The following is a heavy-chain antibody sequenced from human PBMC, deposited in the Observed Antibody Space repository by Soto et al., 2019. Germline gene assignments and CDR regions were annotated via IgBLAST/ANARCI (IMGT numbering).Heavy chain of an antibody. V-gene: IGHV1-8*01. CDR2: MNPNSGNT. Sequence: ASVKVSCKASGYTFTSYDINWVRQATGQGLEWMGWMNPNSGNTGYAQKFQGRVTMTRNTSISTAYMELSSLRSEDTAVYYCARWGYSSFPYYYYMDVWGKGTTVTVSS. CDR3: ARWGYSSFPYYYYMDV. D-gene: IGHD5-18*01. CDR1: GYTFTSYD. J-gene: IGHJ6*03.